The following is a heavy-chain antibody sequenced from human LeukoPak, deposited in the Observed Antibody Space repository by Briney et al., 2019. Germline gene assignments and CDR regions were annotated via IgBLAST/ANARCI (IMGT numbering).Heavy chain of an antibody. Sequence: SGGSLRLSCAASEFTFSSYWMSWVRQAPGKGLEWVANIKQDGSEKYYVDSVKGRFTISRDNAKNSLYLQVNSLRAEDMTVYHCVGLTVYYYDSSGYRSDNDAFDIWGQGTMVTVPS. V-gene: IGHV3-7*03. CDR2: IKQDGSEK. D-gene: IGHD3-22*01. CDR3: VGLTVYYYDSSGYRSDNDAFDI. CDR1: EFTFSSYW. J-gene: IGHJ3*02.